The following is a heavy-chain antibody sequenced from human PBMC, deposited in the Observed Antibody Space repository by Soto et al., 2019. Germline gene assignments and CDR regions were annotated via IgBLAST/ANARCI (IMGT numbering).Heavy chain of an antibody. CDR1: GYTFTSYD. CDR3: ARERERRFGYSYGMEV. D-gene: IGHD1-1*01. V-gene: IGHV1-8*02. J-gene: IGHJ6*02. CDR2: MNPNSGNT. Sequence: ASVKVSCKASGYTFTSYDINWVRQATGQGLEWMGWMNPNSGNTGYAQKFQGRVTMTRNTSISTAYMELSSLRSEDTAVYYCARERERRFGYSYGMEVWGQGITVTLS.